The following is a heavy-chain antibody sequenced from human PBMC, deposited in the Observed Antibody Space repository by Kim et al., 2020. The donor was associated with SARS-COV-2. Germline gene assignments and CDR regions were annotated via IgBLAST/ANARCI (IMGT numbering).Heavy chain of an antibody. D-gene: IGHD2-15*01. CDR2: IIPILGIA. CDR3: ARAVPYCSGGSCYVDY. J-gene: IGHJ4*02. CDR1: GGTFSSYA. V-gene: IGHV1-69*04. Sequence: SVKVSCKASGGTFSSYAISWVRQAPGQGLEWMGRIIPILGIANYAQKFQGRVTITADKSTSTAYMELSSLRSEDTAVYYCARAVPYCSGGSCYVDYWGQGTLVTVSS.